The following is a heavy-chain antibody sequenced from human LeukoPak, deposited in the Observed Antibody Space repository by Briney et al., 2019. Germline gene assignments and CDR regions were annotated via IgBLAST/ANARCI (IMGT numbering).Heavy chain of an antibody. CDR1: EFFFSNYG. D-gene: IGHD5-12*01. V-gene: IGHV3-30*02. CDR2: IRYDGSYK. CDR3: VKEPARGYSFDY. Sequence: GGSLGLSCAASEFFFSNYGMHWVRQAPGKGLEWVAFIRYDGSYKYYADSVKGRFTISRDNSKSALYLQMNSLRVEDTAVYFCVKEPARGYSFDYWGQGTLVTVSS. J-gene: IGHJ4*02.